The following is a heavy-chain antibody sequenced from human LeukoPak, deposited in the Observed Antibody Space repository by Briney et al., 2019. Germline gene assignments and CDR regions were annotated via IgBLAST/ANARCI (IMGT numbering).Heavy chain of an antibody. CDR2: INPNSGGT. J-gene: IGHJ4*02. V-gene: IGHV1-2*02. Sequence: ASVKVSCKASGYTFTGYYMHWVRQAPGQGLEWMGWINPNSGGTNYAQKFQGRVTMTRDTSISTAYMELSRLRSDDTAVYYCARDAFRWSGFDYWGQGTLVTVSS. CDR1: GYTFTGYY. D-gene: IGHD4-23*01. CDR3: ARDAFRWSGFDY.